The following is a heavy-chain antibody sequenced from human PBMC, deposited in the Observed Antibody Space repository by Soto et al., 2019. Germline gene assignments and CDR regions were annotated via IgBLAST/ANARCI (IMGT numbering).Heavy chain of an antibody. Sequence: SETLSVTCTVSGGSMRSYYWSWIRQPPEKRPEWIGYIYYTGSTNLNPSLKSRVTMSVDTSKNQFSMKLTSVTAADTAMYYCARVGSSGWHLDYWGQGALVTL. CDR1: GGSMRSYY. CDR2: IYYTGST. J-gene: IGHJ4*02. D-gene: IGHD6-25*01. CDR3: ARVGSSGWHLDY. V-gene: IGHV4-59*01.